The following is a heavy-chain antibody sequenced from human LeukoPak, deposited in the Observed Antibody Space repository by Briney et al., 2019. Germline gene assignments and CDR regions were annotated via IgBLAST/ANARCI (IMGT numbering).Heavy chain of an antibody. CDR2: IRDSGEA. CDR1: GFRVSGYY. Sequence: GGSLRLSCAVSGFRVSGYYMSWVRQAPGKGLEWVGLIRDSGEAFYADFVRGRFAISRDESENTLYLQMNSLRVEDTVVYFCARDRAALQDWVEFDPWGQGTPVIVSS. V-gene: IGHV3-66*03. CDR3: ARDRAALQDWVEFDP. D-gene: IGHD3/OR15-3a*01. J-gene: IGHJ5*02.